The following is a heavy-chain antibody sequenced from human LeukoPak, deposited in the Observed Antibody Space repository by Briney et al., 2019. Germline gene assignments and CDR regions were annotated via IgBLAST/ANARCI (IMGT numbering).Heavy chain of an antibody. D-gene: IGHD2-2*01. V-gene: IGHV3-7*03. Sequence: GGSLTLSCVVSGFTFSNYWLTWVRQTPRKGLEFVANTNQDGSVENYVDSVKGRFTISRVNAKNSLYLQMSSLRVDDTAIYYCARDPGFSSFDFWGQGALVSVSS. CDR3: ARDPGFSSFDF. CDR1: GFTFSNYW. CDR2: TNQDGSVE. J-gene: IGHJ4*02.